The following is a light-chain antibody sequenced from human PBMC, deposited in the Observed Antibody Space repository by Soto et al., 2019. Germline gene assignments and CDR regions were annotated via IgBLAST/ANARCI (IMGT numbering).Light chain of an antibody. Sequence: QSVLTQPRSVSGSPGQSVTISCTGSSSGVGSYNYVSWYQHHPGKAPKLMIYDVSKRPSGVPDRFSGSKSGNTASLTISGLQAEDEDDYYCCEYVGRYTPYVFGTGTKLTVL. V-gene: IGLV2-11*01. CDR2: DVS. CDR1: SSGVGSYNY. CDR3: CEYVGRYTPYV. J-gene: IGLJ1*01.